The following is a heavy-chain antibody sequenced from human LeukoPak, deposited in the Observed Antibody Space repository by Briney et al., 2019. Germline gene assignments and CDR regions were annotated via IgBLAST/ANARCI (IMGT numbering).Heavy chain of an antibody. Sequence: PGGSLRLSCAASGFTFTTYGMHWVRQAPGKGLEWVAVISYDGSYKNYVDSVKGRFTISRDNSKNTLYLQMISLRAEDTAVYYCARGTFSNSWHSDHWGQGTLVTVSS. J-gene: IGHJ4*02. D-gene: IGHD2-2*01. V-gene: IGHV3-30*03. CDR2: ISYDGSYK. CDR3: ARGTFSNSWHSDH. CDR1: GFTFTTYG.